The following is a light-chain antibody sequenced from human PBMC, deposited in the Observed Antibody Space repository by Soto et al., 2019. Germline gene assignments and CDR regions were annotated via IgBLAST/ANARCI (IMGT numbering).Light chain of an antibody. V-gene: IGLV2-14*01. CDR1: SSDVGIYNY. Sequence: QSALTQPASVSGSPGQSIAFSCTGSSSDVGIYNYVSWYQQHPGKVPKLIIYEVTNRPSGVSNRFSGSKSGNTASLSISGLQAEEEAGYYCSTYTTSSTRVFGTRTKVTVL. CDR2: EVT. CDR3: STYTTSSTRV. J-gene: IGLJ1*01.